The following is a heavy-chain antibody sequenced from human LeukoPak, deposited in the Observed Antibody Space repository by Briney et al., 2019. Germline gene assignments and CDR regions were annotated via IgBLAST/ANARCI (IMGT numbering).Heavy chain of an antibody. D-gene: IGHD5/OR15-5a*01. V-gene: IGHV3-11*05. J-gene: IGHJ4*02. CDR3: VRAVSVSSYYFVC. CDR2: ISSISSYT. Sequence: GWSLRLSGAASGFTFSDYYMSWIRQAPGKGLEWSSYISSISSYTNYVDSGKGRFTISRDNAKNSLYLQMNSLRAEDTAVYYCVRAVSVSSYYFVCWGQGNLVTVSS. CDR1: GFTFSDYY.